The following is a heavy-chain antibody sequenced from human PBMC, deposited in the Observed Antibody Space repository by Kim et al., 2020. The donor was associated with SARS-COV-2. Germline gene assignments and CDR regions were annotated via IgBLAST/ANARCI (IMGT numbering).Heavy chain of an antibody. V-gene: IGHV4-31*03. Sequence: SETLSLTCTVSGGSISSGGYYWSWLRQHPGKGLEWIGYIYYSGSTYYNPSLKSRVTISVDTSKNQFSLKLSSVTAADTALYYCARANKALYGMDVWGQGTTVTVSS. J-gene: IGHJ6*02. CDR1: GGSISSGGYY. CDR2: IYYSGST. CDR3: ARANKALYGMDV.